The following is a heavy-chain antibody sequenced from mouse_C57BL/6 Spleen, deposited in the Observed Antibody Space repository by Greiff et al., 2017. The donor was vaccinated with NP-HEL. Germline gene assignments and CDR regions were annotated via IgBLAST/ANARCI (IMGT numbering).Heavy chain of an antibody. CDR3: ARKGYYGNLFDY. CDR2: IDPSDSYT. Sequence: QVHVKQPGAELVMPGASVKLSCKASGYTFTSYWMHWVKQRPGQGLEWIGEIDPSDSYTNYNQKFKGKSTLTVDKSSSTAYMQLSSLTSEDSAVYYCARKGYYGNLFDYWGQGTTLTVSS. CDR1: GYTFTSYW. J-gene: IGHJ2*01. V-gene: IGHV1-69*01. D-gene: IGHD2-1*01.